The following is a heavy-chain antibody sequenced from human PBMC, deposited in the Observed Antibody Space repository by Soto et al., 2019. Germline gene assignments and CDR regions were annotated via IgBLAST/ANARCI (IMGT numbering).Heavy chain of an antibody. CDR2: ISWNSGSI. V-gene: IGHV3-9*01. CDR3: ARGRRGYNYAYFDY. D-gene: IGHD5-18*01. CDR1: GFTFDDYA. Sequence: EVQLVESGGGLVQPGRSLRLSCAASGFTFDDYAMHWVRQAPGKGLEWVSGISWNSGSIAYADSVKGRFTISRDNTKNSLYLQMNSLRVEDTAVYYCARGRRGYNYAYFDYWGQGTLVTVSS. J-gene: IGHJ4*02.